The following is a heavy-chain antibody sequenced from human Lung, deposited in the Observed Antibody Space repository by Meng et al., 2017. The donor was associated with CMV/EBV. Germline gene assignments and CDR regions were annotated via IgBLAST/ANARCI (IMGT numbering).Heavy chain of an antibody. Sequence: QMQLQESGPGLVKPSGTLSLTCAVSGGSSSISTCWSWVRQPPGKGLEWIGEIYHSGGTNYNPSLRGRVTISLDKSKNQFSLTLRSVTAADTAVYYCARDPYATGWAGWGQGTLVTVSS. CDR2: IYHSGGT. CDR1: GGSSSISTC. CDR3: ARDPYATGWAG. V-gene: IGHV4-4*02. J-gene: IGHJ4*02. D-gene: IGHD6-19*01.